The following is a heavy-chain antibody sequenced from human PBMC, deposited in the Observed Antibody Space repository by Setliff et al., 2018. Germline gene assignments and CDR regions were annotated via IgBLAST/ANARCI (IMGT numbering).Heavy chain of an antibody. J-gene: IGHJ6*03. CDR1: GGTFKNYG. D-gene: IGHD5-18*01. CDR3: AREGVDTRSSTDYRYYMDV. Sequence: ASVKVSCKASGGTFKNYGISWVRQAPGQGLEWMGIIHPSGGSTTYAQKFHGRVTIITDESTSTAYMELSSLTSDDTAVYYCAREGVDTRSSTDYRYYMDVWGKGTTVTVSS. CDR2: IHPSGGST. V-gene: IGHV1-46*02.